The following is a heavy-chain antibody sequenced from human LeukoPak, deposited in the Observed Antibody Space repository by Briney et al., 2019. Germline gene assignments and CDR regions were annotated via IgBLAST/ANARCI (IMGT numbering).Heavy chain of an antibody. CDR2: IYYSGST. J-gene: IGHJ4*02. D-gene: IGHD3-10*01. V-gene: IGHV4-39*07. Sequence: SETLSLTCTVSGGSISSSSYYWGWIRQPPGKGLEWIGSIYYSGSTNYNPSLKSRVTISVDTSKNQFSLKLSSVTAADTAVYYCARGVGAGKPYYFDYWGQGTLVTVSS. CDR3: ARGVGAGKPYYFDY. CDR1: GGSISSSSYY.